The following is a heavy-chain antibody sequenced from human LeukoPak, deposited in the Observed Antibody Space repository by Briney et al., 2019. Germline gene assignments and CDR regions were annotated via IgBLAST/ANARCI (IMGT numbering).Heavy chain of an antibody. V-gene: IGHV4-38-2*02. D-gene: IGHD6-13*01. Sequence: SETLSLTCTVSGYSISSGYYWGWIRQPPGKGLEWIGSIYHSGSTYYNPSLKSRVTISVDTSKNQFSLKLSSVTAADTAVYYCARGGYSTQVNWFDPWGQGTLVTVSS. J-gene: IGHJ5*02. CDR2: IYHSGST. CDR1: GYSISSGYY. CDR3: ARGGYSTQVNWFDP.